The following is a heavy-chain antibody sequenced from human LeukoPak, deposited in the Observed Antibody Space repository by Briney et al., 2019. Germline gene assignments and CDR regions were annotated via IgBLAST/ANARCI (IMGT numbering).Heavy chain of an antibody. CDR1: GFTVSSNY. J-gene: IGHJ6*03. CDR2: IYSGGST. CDR3: AKGPGYLYYMDV. D-gene: IGHD5-12*01. Sequence: GGSLRLSCAASGFTVSSNYMSWVRQAPGKGLEWVSVIYSGGSTYYADSVKGRFTISRDNSKNTLYLQMNSLKVDDTAVYYCAKGPGYLYYMDVWGKGTTVTVSS. V-gene: IGHV3-53*01.